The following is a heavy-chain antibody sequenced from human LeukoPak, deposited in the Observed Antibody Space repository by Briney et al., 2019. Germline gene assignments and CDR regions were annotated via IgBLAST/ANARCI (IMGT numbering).Heavy chain of an antibody. CDR3: ARDAQWLVPEGYYYYMDV. CDR2: ISSSSRHI. V-gene: IGHV3-21*01. D-gene: IGHD6-19*01. Sequence: GGSLRLSCAGSGFTFSRYNMNWFRQAPGKGLERVSSISSSSRHIFYADSVKGRFTISRDNAKNSLFLQMNSLRAEDTAVYYCARDAQWLVPEGYYYYMDVWGKGTTVTVSS. CDR1: GFTFSRYN. J-gene: IGHJ6*03.